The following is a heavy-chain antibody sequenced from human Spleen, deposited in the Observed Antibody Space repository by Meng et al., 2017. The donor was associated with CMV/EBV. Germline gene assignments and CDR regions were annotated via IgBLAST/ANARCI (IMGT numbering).Heavy chain of an antibody. D-gene: IGHD6-6*01. CDR1: GGSISSGDYF. CDR2: IYYSGST. V-gene: IGHV4-30-4*08. CDR3: AREYTSSSNWFDP. Sequence: VSGGSISSGDYFWSWVRQPPGKGLEWIGYIYYSGSTYYNPSLKSRVTISVDTSKNQFSLKLSSVTAADTAVYYCAREYTSSSNWFDPWGQGTLVTVSS. J-gene: IGHJ5*02.